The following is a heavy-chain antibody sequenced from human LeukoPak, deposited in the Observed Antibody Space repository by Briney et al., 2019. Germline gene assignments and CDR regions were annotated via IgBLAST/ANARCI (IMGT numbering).Heavy chain of an antibody. J-gene: IGHJ4*02. CDR3: AREGHDSSGYYYFDY. D-gene: IGHD3-22*01. CDR2: INHSGGT. Sequence: PSETLSLTCAVYGGSLSAYYWTLIRQPPGKGLEWIAEINHSGGTNYNPSLKSRVTISVDTSKNQFSLKLSSVTAADTAVYYCAREGHDSSGYYYFDYWGQGTLVTVSS. CDR1: GGSLSAYY. V-gene: IGHV4-34*01.